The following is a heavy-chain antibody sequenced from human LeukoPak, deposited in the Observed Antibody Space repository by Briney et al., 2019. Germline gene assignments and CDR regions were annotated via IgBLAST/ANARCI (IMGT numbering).Heavy chain of an antibody. J-gene: IGHJ4*02. CDR1: GFTFSSYW. Sequence: GGSLRLSCAASGFTFSSYWTSWVRQTPGKGLEWVANINKDGNRKNFVDSVKGRFTISRDNAKNSLFLQMDSLRAEDTATYLCARHDNGDHYRFDYWGQGTLVTISS. CDR3: ARHDNGDHYRFDY. D-gene: IGHD4-17*01. V-gene: IGHV3-7*01. CDR2: INKDGNRK.